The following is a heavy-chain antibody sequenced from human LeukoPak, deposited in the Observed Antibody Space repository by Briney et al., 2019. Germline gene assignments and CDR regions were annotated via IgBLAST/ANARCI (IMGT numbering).Heavy chain of an antibody. Sequence: PGRSLRLSCAASGFTFSSYGMHWVRQAPGKGLEWVAVISYDGSNKFYADYVKGRFTISRDNSKNTLYLQMNSLRAEDTAVYYCAKERLPYNYYYYGMDVWGQGTTVTVSS. J-gene: IGHJ6*02. V-gene: IGHV3-30*18. CDR2: ISYDGSNK. CDR3: AKERLPYNYYYYGMDV. CDR1: GFTFSSYG.